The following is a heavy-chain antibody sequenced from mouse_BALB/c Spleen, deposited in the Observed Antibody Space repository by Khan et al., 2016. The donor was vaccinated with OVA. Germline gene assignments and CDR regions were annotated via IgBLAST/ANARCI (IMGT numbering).Heavy chain of an antibody. J-gene: IGHJ3*01. Sequence: EVELVESGGGLVKPGGSLKLSCAASGFTFSTYAMSWVRQTPEKRLEWVATISSDGDYTYYPDNVTGRLTISRDNAKNTLYLQMSSLRSEDTAMYYCARSHYGNFAYWGQGTLVTVSA. CDR1: GFTFSTYA. D-gene: IGHD2-1*01. CDR2: ISSDGDYT. CDR3: ARSHYGNFAY. V-gene: IGHV5-9-3*01.